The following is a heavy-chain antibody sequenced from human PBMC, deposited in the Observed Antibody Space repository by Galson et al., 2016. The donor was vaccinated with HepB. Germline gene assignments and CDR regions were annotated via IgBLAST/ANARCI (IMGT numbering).Heavy chain of an antibody. CDR2: ISGNDTST. V-gene: IGHV3-23*01. D-gene: IGHD6-19*01. CDR1: GFTFSNFA. Sequence: SLRLSCAASGFTFSNFAMTWVRQAPGKGLEWVSLISGNDTSTYYADSVKGRFTISRDNSKSTRYLQMTGLRVEDTAVYYCAKGERNSDWGVDYWGQGTLVTVSS. CDR3: AKGERNSDWGVDY. J-gene: IGHJ4*02.